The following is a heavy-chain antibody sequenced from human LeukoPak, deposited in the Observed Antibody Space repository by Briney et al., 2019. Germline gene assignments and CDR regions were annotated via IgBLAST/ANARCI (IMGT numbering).Heavy chain of an antibody. J-gene: IGHJ5*02. CDR1: GFPFSGYW. CDR2: ISGSGSST. Sequence: GGSLRLSCAASGFPFSGYWMYWLRQAPGKGMVWVSAISGSGSSTYYADSVKGRFTISRDNSKNTLYLQMNSLRAEDTAVYYCATLGTAGWFDPWGQGTLVTLSP. V-gene: IGHV3-23*01. CDR3: ATLGTAGWFDP.